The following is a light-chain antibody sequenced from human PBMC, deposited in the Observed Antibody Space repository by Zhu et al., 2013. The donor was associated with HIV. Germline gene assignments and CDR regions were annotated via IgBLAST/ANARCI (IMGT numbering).Light chain of an antibody. Sequence: EIVLTQSPGTLSLSPGERATLSCRASQSVSSSYLAWYQQKPGQAPRLLISGASNRATGISDRFSGSGSGTDFTLTISRLESEDFAVYYCQHYDDSLPWTFGQGTKVEIK. J-gene: IGKJ1*01. CDR1: QSVSSSY. CDR3: QHYDDSLPWT. V-gene: IGKV3-20*01. CDR2: GAS.